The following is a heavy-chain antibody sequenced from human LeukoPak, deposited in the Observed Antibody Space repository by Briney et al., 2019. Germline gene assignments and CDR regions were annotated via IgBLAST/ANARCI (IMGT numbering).Heavy chain of an antibody. Sequence: ASVKVSCKASGYIFTGYYIHWVRQAPGQGLEWMGWINPNSGGTDYAQKFQGRVIMTRDTSITTAYMKLNSLISDDTAVYYCARGLAIFGVVIPTFFDSWGQGTLVTVSS. D-gene: IGHD3-3*01. CDR2: INPNSGGT. V-gene: IGHV1-2*02. J-gene: IGHJ4*02. CDR3: ARGLAIFGVVIPTFFDS. CDR1: GYIFTGYY.